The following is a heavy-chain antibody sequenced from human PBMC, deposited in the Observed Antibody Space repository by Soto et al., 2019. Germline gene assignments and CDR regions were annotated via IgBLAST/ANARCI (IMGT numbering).Heavy chain of an antibody. J-gene: IGHJ4*02. CDR2: LWYDGSHK. V-gene: IGHV3-33*08. CDR1: GFTFMSCV. Sequence: PGGSRGASRATFGFTFMSCVRHWVRPAPGKGLEWVAVLWYDGSHKYYADSVKGRFTISRDNSKNTLYLQMDSLRAEDTAVYYCARGRGYVNYDFDYWGQGTPLTVSP. D-gene: IGHD3-22*01. CDR3: ARGRGYVNYDFDY.